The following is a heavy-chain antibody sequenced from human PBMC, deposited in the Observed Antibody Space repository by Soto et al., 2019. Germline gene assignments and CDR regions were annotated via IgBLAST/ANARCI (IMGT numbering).Heavy chain of an antibody. Sequence: PGESLKISCKGSGYSFTRYWIGWVRQMPGKGLEWMGIIYPGDSDTRYSPSFQGQVTISADKSISTAYLQWSSLKASDTAMYYCARSVPNYYDSSGADFDYWGQGTLVTVSS. CDR3: ARSVPNYYDSSGADFDY. CDR1: GYSFTRYW. CDR2: IYPGDSDT. D-gene: IGHD3-22*01. J-gene: IGHJ4*02. V-gene: IGHV5-51*01.